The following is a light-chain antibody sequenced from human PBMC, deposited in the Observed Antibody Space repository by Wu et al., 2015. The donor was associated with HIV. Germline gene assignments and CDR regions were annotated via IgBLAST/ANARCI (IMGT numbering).Light chain of an antibody. CDR1: QTIYSQ. Sequence: DIQMTQSPSSLSASVGDRVTINCRASQTIYSQLNWYQQKEGKAPKLLTYAASSLQSGVPSRFSGSGSGTDFTLTISSLQPEDFATYYCQQSYSTPPEITFGQGTRLEIK. CDR2: AAS. J-gene: IGKJ5*01. CDR3: QQSYSTPPEIT. V-gene: IGKV1-39*01.